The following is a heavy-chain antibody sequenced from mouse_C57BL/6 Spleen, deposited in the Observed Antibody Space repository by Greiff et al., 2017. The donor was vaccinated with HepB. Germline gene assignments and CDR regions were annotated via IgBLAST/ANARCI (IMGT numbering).Heavy chain of an antibody. CDR3: ARAPSFYGNWYFDV. CDR2: ISSGSSTI. Sequence: EVMLVESGGGLVKPGGSLKLSCAASGFTFSDYGMHWVRQAPEKGLEWVAYISSGSSTIYYADTLKGRFTISRDNAKKTLFLQMTSLRSEDTAMYYCARAPSFYGNWYFDVWGTGTTVTVSS. CDR1: GFTFSDYG. J-gene: IGHJ1*03. V-gene: IGHV5-17*01. D-gene: IGHD2-1*01.